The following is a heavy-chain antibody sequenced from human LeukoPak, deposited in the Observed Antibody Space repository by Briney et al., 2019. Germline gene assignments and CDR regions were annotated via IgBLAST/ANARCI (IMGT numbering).Heavy chain of an antibody. Sequence: PGGSLRLSCAASGFIFSSYSMNWVRQAPGKGLEWVSYISSSGSTIYYADSVKGRFTISRDISKNTLFLQMNSLRTEDTAVYYCAKSPLVGVRLTLLPSNWGQGTLVTVSS. CDR1: GFIFSSYS. V-gene: IGHV3-48*01. CDR2: ISSSGSTI. J-gene: IGHJ4*02. CDR3: AKSPLVGVRLTLLPSN. D-gene: IGHD3-10*01.